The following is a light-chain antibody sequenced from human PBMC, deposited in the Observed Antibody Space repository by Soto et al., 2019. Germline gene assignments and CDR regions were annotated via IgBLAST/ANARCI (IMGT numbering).Light chain of an antibody. CDR3: QHRYNWLIT. CDR2: DVS. J-gene: IGKJ5*01. Sequence: ETVMTQSPATLSVSPGERATLSCRASQSVSSYLAWYQQKPGQAPRLLIYDVSNRATGIPARFSGSGSGTDFTLTISSLEPEDFAVYYCQHRYNWLITFGQGTRLEI. CDR1: QSVSSY. V-gene: IGKV3-11*01.